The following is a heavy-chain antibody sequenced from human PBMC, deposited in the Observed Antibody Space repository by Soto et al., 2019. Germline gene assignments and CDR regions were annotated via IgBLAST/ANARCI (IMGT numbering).Heavy chain of an antibody. CDR3: ARDLAGVQDRKNYYYCYRMAV. D-gene: IGHD6-19*01. J-gene: IGHJ6*02. CDR2: ISSSSSYI. Sequence: GGSLRLSCAASGFTFSSYSMNWVRQAPGKGLEWVSSISSSSSYIYYADSVKGRFTISRDTTKNSLYLQMDSLRAEDTAVYYCARDLAGVQDRKNYYYCYRMAVRGQGTTVTGSS. CDR1: GFTFSSYS. V-gene: IGHV3-21*01.